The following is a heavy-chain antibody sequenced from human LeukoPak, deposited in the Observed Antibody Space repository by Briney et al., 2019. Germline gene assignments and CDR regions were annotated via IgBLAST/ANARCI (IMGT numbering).Heavy chain of an antibody. CDR1: GGSISSYY. CDR2: IYYSGRT. V-gene: IGHV4-59*04. CDR3: ARGTVRSYYDSSGNFDY. J-gene: IGHJ4*02. D-gene: IGHD3-22*01. Sequence: SETLSLTCTVSGGSISSYYWSWIRQPPGKGLEWIGYIYYSGRTYYNPSLKSRVTISVDTSKNQFSLKLSSVTAADTAVYYCARGTVRSYYDSSGNFDYWGQGTLVTVSS.